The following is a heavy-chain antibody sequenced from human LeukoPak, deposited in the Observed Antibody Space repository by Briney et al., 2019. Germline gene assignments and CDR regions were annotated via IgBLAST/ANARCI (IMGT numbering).Heavy chain of an antibody. CDR2: ISYDGSNK. V-gene: IGHV3-30-3*01. CDR1: EFTFSSYA. CDR3: ARVGGNSGSAY. J-gene: IGHJ4*02. Sequence: GGSLRLSCAASEFTFSSYAMHWVRQAPGKGLEWVAVISYDGSNKYYADSVKGRFTISRDNSKNTLYLQMNSLRAEDTAVYYCARVGGNSGSAYWGQGTLVTVSS. D-gene: IGHD2-21*02.